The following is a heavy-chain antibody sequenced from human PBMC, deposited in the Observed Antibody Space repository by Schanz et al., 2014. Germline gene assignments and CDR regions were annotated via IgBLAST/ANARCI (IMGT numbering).Heavy chain of an antibody. CDR2: ISSTSSYI. CDR1: GFTFSDYY. V-gene: IGHV3-11*06. D-gene: IGHD6-6*01. CDR3: VPMSIAAH. Sequence: VQLVESGGGLVQPGGSLRLSCAASGFTFSDYYMTWMRQAPGKGLEWVSSISSTSSYIFYADSVKGRFTISRDNAKNSLYLQMNSLRAEDTAVYYCVPMSIAAHWGQGTLVTVSS. J-gene: IGHJ4*02.